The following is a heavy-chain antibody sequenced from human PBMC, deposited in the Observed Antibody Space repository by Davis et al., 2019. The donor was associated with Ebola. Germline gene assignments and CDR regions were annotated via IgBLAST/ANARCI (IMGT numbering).Heavy chain of an antibody. V-gene: IGHV3-23*01. CDR1: GFTFGSYA. D-gene: IGHD3-3*01. J-gene: IGHJ6*02. CDR3: ARAKTTSGVDLGGIYSMDV. Sequence: GESLKISCVASGFTFGSYAMSWVRLVPGKGLEWVSTITSRDGTHSADSVKGRFTISRDNSKNMVNLQMNSLRPDDTAVYHCARAKTTSGVDLGGIYSMDVWGQGTTVTVSS. CDR2: ITSRDGT.